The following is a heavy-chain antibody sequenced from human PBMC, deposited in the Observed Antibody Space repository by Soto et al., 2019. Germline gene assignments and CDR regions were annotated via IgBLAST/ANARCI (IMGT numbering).Heavy chain of an antibody. CDR3: GRPFYGGYDCPLYY. J-gene: IGHJ4*02. Sequence: SETLSLTCTVSGGSISSYYWSWIRQPPGKGLEWIGYIYYSGSTNYNPSLKSRVTMSVDTSKTQFSLKLNSVTAADTAVYYCGRPFYGGYDCPLYYWGQGTLVTVSS. CDR2: IYYSGST. CDR1: GGSISSYY. D-gene: IGHD5-12*01. V-gene: IGHV4-59*08.